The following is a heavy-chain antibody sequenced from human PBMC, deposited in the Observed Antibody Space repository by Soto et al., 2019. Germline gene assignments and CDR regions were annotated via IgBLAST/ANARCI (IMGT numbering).Heavy chain of an antibody. CDR1: GDTFAD. J-gene: IGHJ4*02. Sequence: QVQLMQSGAEVMKPGASVKVSCKASGDTFADSHWVRQAPGQGLEWMGTVNPSGGHTTYAQHFLGRVTMTRDTSTSTLYMELTSLTSDDTAIYYCARGGHVVVVTAALDYWGQGTLVTVSS. CDR2: VNPSGGHT. CDR3: ARGGHVVVVTAALDY. V-gene: IGHV1-46*01. D-gene: IGHD2-21*02.